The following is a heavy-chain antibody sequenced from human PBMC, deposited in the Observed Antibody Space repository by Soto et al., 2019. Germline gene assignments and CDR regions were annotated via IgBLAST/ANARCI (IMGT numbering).Heavy chain of an antibody. V-gene: IGHV1-3*01. CDR1: GYTFTSYA. CDR2: INAGNGNT. J-gene: IGHJ4*02. CDR3: ARDSVVRGVTKIDY. D-gene: IGHD3-10*01. Sequence: ASVKVSCKASGYTFTSYAMHWVRQAPGQRLEWMGWINAGNGNTKYSQKFQGRVTITRDTSASTAYMELSSLRSEDTAVYYCARDSVVRGVTKIDYWGQGTLVTVSS.